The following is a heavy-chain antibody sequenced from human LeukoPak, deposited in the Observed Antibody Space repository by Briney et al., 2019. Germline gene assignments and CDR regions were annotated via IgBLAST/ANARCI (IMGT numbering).Heavy chain of an antibody. V-gene: IGHV3-30*03. CDR1: GFTFSSYG. D-gene: IGHD2-2*01. CDR2: ISYDGSNK. CDR3: ARDQGSTSRGIDY. Sequence: GGSLRPSCAASGFTFSSYGMHWVRQAPGKGLEWVAVISYDGSNKYYADSVKGRFTISRDNAKNTLYLQMNSLRAEDTAVYYCARDQGSTSRGIDYWGQGTLVTVSS. J-gene: IGHJ4*02.